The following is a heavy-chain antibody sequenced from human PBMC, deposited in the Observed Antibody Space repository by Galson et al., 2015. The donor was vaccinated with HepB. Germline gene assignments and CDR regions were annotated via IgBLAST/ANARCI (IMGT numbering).Heavy chain of an antibody. CDR2: ISGSGGST. Sequence: SLRLSCAASGFTFSSYAMSWVRQAPGKGLEWVSAISGSGGSTYYADSVKGRFTISRDNSKNTLYLQMNSLRAEDTAVYYCAKGPHSNSVFAAYYYYGMDVWGQGTTVTVSS. V-gene: IGHV3-23*01. D-gene: IGHD4-11*01. CDR1: GFTFSSYA. CDR3: AKGPHSNSVFAAYYYYGMDV. J-gene: IGHJ6*02.